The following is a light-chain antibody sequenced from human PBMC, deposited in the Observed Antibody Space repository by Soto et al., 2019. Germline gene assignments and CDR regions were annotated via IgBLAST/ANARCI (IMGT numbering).Light chain of an antibody. Sequence: SYELTQPPSVSVSPGQTARITCSGDALPKQYAYWYQQKPGQAPVLVIYKDSERPSGIPERFSGSSSGTTVTSTISGVQAEDEADYYCQSADSSGTYVVFGGGTQLTVL. CDR1: ALPKQY. CDR2: KDS. CDR3: QSADSSGTYVV. J-gene: IGLJ2*01. V-gene: IGLV3-25*02.